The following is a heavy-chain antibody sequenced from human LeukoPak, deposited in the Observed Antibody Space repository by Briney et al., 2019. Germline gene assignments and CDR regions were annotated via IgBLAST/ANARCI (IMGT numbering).Heavy chain of an antibody. CDR2: INPNSGGT. V-gene: IGHV1-2*02. CDR3: ARDNGDYWFDY. J-gene: IGHJ4*02. CDR1: GYTFTGYY. D-gene: IGHD4-17*01. Sequence: ASVTVSCKASGYTFTGYYMHWVRQAPGQGLEWMGWINPNSGGTNYAQKFQGRVTMTRDTSISIAYMELTRLRSDDTAVYYCARDNGDYWFDYWGQGTLVTVSS.